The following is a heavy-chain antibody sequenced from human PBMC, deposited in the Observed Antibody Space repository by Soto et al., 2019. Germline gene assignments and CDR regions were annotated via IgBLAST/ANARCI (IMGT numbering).Heavy chain of an antibody. V-gene: IGHV3-33*01. CDR3: AMWSIQATGDY. Sequence: QVQLVESGGGVVQPGRSLRLSCAASGFTFSSYGMHWVRQAPGKGLEWVAVIWYDGSNKYYADYVKGRFTISRDNSKNTRDLQMNSLGAGDKAVYYGAMWSIQATGDYWVQGTLVTVSS. CDR2: IWYDGSNK. D-gene: IGHD2-21*01. J-gene: IGHJ4*02. CDR1: GFTFSSYG.